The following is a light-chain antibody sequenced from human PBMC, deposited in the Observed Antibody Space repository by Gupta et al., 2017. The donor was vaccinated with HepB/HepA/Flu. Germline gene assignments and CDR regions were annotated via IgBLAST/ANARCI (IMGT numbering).Light chain of an antibody. CDR2: KDS. CDR1: VLTKKY. V-gene: IGLV3-27*01. J-gene: IGLJ3*02. Sequence: SYELTQPSSVSVSPGQTARITCSGDVLTKKYARWFQQKPGQAPVLGRYKDSERPSGIPERFSGSSSGTKVTLNISGAQVEDEAYEYCYSATDNNLIVFGGGTKLTVL. CDR3: YSATDNNLIV.